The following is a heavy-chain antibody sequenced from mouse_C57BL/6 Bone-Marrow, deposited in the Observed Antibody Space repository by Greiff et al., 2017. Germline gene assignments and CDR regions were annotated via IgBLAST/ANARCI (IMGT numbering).Heavy chain of an antibody. CDR1: GYAFSSYW. Sequence: QVQLKQSGAELVKPGASVKISCKASGYAFSSYWMNWVKQRPGKGLEWIGQIYPGDGDTNYKGKFKGKATLTADKSSSTAYMQLSSLTSEDSAVYFCARSEELEWLQVNAMDYWGQGTSVTVSA. D-gene: IGHD2-2*01. CDR2: IYPGDGDT. J-gene: IGHJ4*01. CDR3: ARSEELEWLQVNAMDY. V-gene: IGHV1-80*01.